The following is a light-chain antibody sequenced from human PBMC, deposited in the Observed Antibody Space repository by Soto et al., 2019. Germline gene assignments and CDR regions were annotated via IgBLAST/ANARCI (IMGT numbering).Light chain of an antibody. CDR2: GAF. Sequence: EIVLTQSPGTLSLSPGERATFSCRASQSVSSNYLAWYQQKPGQAPRLLIYGAFTRATGIPARFSGSGSGTEFTLTISSLQSEDFAVYYCQQYNDWPLTFGQGTKVDIK. V-gene: IGKV3-15*01. CDR1: QSVSSN. J-gene: IGKJ1*01. CDR3: QQYNDWPLT.